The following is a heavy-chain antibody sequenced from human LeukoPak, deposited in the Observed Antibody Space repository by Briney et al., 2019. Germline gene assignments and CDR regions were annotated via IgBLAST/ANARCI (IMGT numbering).Heavy chain of an antibody. CDR2: INPSGGST. V-gene: IGHV1-46*01. J-gene: IGHJ6*03. D-gene: IGHD3-10*01. CDR1: GYTFTSYY. CDR3: ARDRKYYYGSGSYYHHYYMDV. Sequence: ASVKVSCKASGYTFTSYYMHWVRQAPGQGLEWMGIINPSGGSTSYAQKFQGRVTMTRDTSTSTVYMELSGLRSEDTAVYYCARDRKYYYGSGSYYHHYYMDVWGKGTTVTISS.